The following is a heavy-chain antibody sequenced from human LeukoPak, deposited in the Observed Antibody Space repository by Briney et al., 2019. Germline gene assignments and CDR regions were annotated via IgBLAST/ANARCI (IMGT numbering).Heavy chain of an antibody. CDR1: GDSISIYY. CDR3: ARNYGDYYYYHMDV. Sequence: PSETLSLTCSVSGDSISIYYWSWIRQPPGKGLEWIGYIDHTGSTNYNPSLNSRVTISVDTSKNQFSLKLSSVTAADTAVYYCARNYGDYYYYHMDVWGKGTTVTVSS. J-gene: IGHJ6*03. V-gene: IGHV4-59*01. D-gene: IGHD4-17*01. CDR2: IDHTGST.